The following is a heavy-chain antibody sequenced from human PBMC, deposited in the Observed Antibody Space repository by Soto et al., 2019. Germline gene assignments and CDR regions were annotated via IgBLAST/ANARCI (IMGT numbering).Heavy chain of an antibody. Sequence: QVQLVQSGAEVKKPGSSVKVSCKSSGGTFSIYAISWVRQAPGQGLEWMGGSIPIFGTANYAQKFQGRVTITADESTSTAYMELSSLRSEATAVYYCARTVYRGSYSRRRPFDYWGQGTLVTVAS. CDR3: ARTVYRGSYSRRRPFDY. V-gene: IGHV1-69*01. J-gene: IGHJ4*02. D-gene: IGHD1-26*01. CDR2: SIPIFGTA. CDR1: GGTFSIYA.